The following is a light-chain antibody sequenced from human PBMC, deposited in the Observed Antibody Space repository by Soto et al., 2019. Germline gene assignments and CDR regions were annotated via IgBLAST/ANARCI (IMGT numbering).Light chain of an antibody. CDR2: GAS. CDR3: QHFNSYPWT. Sequence: IQLTQSPSTLSASLGDRVPIPCRASHSLRGWLDWYKQKPGKAPKLLIYGASSLETGVPSRFRGSGSGPEFTLSIISLKPDDVETYSCQHFNSYPWTFGQGTKVDIK. CDR1: HSLRGW. V-gene: IGKV1-5*01. J-gene: IGKJ1*01.